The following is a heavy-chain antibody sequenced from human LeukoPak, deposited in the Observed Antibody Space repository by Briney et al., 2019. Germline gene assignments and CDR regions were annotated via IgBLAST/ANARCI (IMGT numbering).Heavy chain of an antibody. Sequence: PGGSLRLSCAASGFTFSSYGMSWVRQAPGKGLEWVSAISGSGGSTYYADSVKGRFTISRDNSKNTLYLQMNSLRAEDTAVYYCARGRGYSYGPANWNYDYWGQGTLVTVSS. V-gene: IGHV3-23*01. CDR3: ARGRGYSYGPANWNYDY. CDR1: GFTFSSYG. J-gene: IGHJ4*02. D-gene: IGHD5-18*01. CDR2: ISGSGGST.